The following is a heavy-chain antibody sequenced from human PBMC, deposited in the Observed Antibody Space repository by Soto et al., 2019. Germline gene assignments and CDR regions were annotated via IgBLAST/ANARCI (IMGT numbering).Heavy chain of an antibody. J-gene: IGHJ6*02. D-gene: IGHD2-2*01. V-gene: IGHV1-18*01. CDR3: ASYQLNSYYYGMDV. CDR2: ISAYNGNT. CDR1: GYTFTSYG. Sequence: QVQLVQSGAAVKKPGASVKVSCKASGYTFTSYGFSWVRQAPGQGLEWMGWISAYNGNTNYAQKLQGRVTMTTDTSPSTAYVELRSLRSDDTAVYYCASYQLNSYYYGMDVWGQGTTVTVSS.